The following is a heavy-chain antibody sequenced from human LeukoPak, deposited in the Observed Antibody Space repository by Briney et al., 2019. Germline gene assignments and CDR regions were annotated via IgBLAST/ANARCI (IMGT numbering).Heavy chain of an antibody. Sequence: PGGSLRLSCAASGFTFDDYAMHWVRQAPGKGLEWVSGISWNSGSIGYADSVKGRFTISRDNAKNSLYLQMNSLRAEDTAVYYCARDRIQLWLAFYFDYWGQGTLVTVSS. V-gene: IGHV3-9*01. J-gene: IGHJ4*02. D-gene: IGHD5-18*01. CDR3: ARDRIQLWLAFYFDY. CDR2: ISWNSGSI. CDR1: GFTFDDYA.